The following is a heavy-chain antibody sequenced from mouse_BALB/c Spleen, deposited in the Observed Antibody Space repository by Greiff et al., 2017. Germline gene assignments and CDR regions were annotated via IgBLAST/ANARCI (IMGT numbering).Heavy chain of an antibody. J-gene: IGHJ2*01. CDR2: ISYDGSN. CDR3: ARDYGSSFDY. D-gene: IGHD1-1*01. Sequence: VQLKESGPGLVKPYQSLSLTCSVTGYSITSGYYWNWIRQFPGNKLEWMGYISYDGSNNYNPSLKNRISITRDTSKNQFFLKLNSVTTEDTATYYCARDYGSSFDYWGQGTTLTVSS. V-gene: IGHV3-6*02. CDR1: GYSITSGYY.